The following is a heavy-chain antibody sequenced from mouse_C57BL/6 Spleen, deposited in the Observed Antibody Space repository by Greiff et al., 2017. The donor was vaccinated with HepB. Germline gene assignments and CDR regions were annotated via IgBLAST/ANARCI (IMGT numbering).Heavy chain of an antibody. CDR2: ISDGGSYT. V-gene: IGHV5-4*01. Sequence: EVKLVESGGGLVKPGGSLKLSCAASGFTFSSYAMSWVRQTPEKRLEWVATISDGGSYTYYPDNVKGRFTISRDNAKNNLYLQMSHLKSEDTAMYYCARDRGSSPLDDWGQGTTLTVSS. CDR3: ARDRGSSPLDD. J-gene: IGHJ2*01. D-gene: IGHD1-1*01. CDR1: GFTFSSYA.